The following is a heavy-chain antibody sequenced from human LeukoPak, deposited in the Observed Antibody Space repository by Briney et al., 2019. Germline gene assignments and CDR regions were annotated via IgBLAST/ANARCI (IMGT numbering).Heavy chain of an antibody. V-gene: IGHV1-8*01. CDR2: MNPNSGHT. J-gene: IGHJ3*02. D-gene: IGHD1-26*01. CDR3: ARPSGLLDSHDAFDI. CDR1: AYTFTTSD. Sequence: AASVKVSCKASAYTFTTSDINWVRHAAGQGLEWMGWMNPNSGHTGYAQRFQGRVTMTRNTSISTAYMELSSLRSEDTAVYYCARPSGLLDSHDAFDIWGQGTMVTVSS.